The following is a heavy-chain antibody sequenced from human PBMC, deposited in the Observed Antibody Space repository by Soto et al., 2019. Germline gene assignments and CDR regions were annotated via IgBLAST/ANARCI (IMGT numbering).Heavy chain of an antibody. D-gene: IGHD5-18*01. CDR1: GGSISSGGYY. Sequence: SETLSLTCTVSGGSISSGGYYWSWIRQHPGKGLEWIGYIYYSGSTYYNPSLKSRVTISVDTSKNQFSLKLSSVTAADTSVYYCARSGYSYGPNPLLYWGQGTLVTVSS. J-gene: IGHJ4*02. CDR2: IYYSGST. V-gene: IGHV4-31*03. CDR3: ARSGYSYGPNPLLY.